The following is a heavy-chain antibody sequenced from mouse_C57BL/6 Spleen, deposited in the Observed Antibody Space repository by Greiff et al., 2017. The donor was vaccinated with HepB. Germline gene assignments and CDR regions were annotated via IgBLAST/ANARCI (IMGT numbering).Heavy chain of an antibody. D-gene: IGHD1-1*01. V-gene: IGHV1-19*01. CDR2: INPYNGGT. CDR1: GYTFTDYY. J-gene: IGHJ1*03. Sequence: VQLHQSGPVLVKPGASVKMSCKASGYTFTDYYMNWVKQSHGKSLEWIGVINPYNGGTSYNQKFKGKATLTVDKSSSTAYMELNSLTSEDSAVYYCARGITTVVARYFDVWGTGTTVTVSS. CDR3: ARGITTVVARYFDV.